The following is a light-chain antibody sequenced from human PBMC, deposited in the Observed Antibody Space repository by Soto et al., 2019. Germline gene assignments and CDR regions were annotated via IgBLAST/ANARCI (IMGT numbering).Light chain of an antibody. CDR3: SSYAGGNNYV. CDR1: TSDVGAYTY. V-gene: IGLV2-8*01. CDR2: GVT. J-gene: IGLJ1*01. Sequence: QSALTQPPSASGSPGQSVTISCTGTTSDVGAYTYVSWYQQHPGNAPKLLIYGVTERPSGVPDRFSGSKSGNTASLTVSGLQTEDEAYYYCSSYAGGNNYVFGTGTKVIVL.